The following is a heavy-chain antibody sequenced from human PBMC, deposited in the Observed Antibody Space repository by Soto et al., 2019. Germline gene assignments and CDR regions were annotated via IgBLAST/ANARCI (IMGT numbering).Heavy chain of an antibody. V-gene: IGHV3-23*01. D-gene: IGHD2-21*02. J-gene: IGHJ4*02. Sequence: GESLKISCAASGFTFSIYSMTWVRQAPGKGLEWVSAISGSGGSTYYADSVKGRFTISRDNSKNTLYLQMNSLRAEDTAVYYCAKQNGYGGNSELEYWGQGTLVTVSS. CDR1: GFTFSIYS. CDR2: ISGSGGST. CDR3: AKQNGYGGNSELEY.